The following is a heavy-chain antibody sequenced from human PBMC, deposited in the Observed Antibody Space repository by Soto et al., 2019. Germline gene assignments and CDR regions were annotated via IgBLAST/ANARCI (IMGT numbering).Heavy chain of an antibody. Sequence: ASVKVSCKASGGTFSSYAISWVRQAPGQGLEWMGGIIPIFGTANYAQKFQGRVTITADESTSTAYMELSSLRSEDTAVYYCARVQGGSSWSWTFDYWGQGTLVTVSS. J-gene: IGHJ4*02. CDR2: IIPIFGTA. V-gene: IGHV1-69*13. CDR1: GGTFSSYA. D-gene: IGHD6-13*01. CDR3: ARVQGGSSWSWTFDY.